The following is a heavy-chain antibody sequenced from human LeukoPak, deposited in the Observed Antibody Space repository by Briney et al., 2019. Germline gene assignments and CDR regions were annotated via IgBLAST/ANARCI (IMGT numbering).Heavy chain of an antibody. Sequence: SQTLSLTCAISVVIVSSNSVTWNWFRQSPSRGLEWLGRTYYRSTWYNDYAVSVRGRITVNPDTSKNQFSLHLNSVTPEDTAVYYCARRLTQYDCFDPWGQGILVTVSS. J-gene: IGHJ5*02. CDR2: TYYRSTWYN. V-gene: IGHV6-1*01. CDR1: VVIVSSNSVT. D-gene: IGHD2-2*01. CDR3: ARRLTQYDCFDP.